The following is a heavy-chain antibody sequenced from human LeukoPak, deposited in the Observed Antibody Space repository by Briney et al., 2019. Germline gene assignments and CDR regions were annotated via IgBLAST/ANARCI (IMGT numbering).Heavy chain of an antibody. D-gene: IGHD5-12*01. V-gene: IGHV3-33*01. CDR1: GFTFSSYG. CDR3: ARADIVATSLDY. CDR2: IWYDGSNK. Sequence: GGSLRLSCAASGFTFSSYGVHWVRQAPGKGLEWVAVIWYDGSNKYYADSVKGRFTISRDNSKNTLYLQMNSLRAEDTAVYYCARADIVATSLDYWGQGTLVTVSS. J-gene: IGHJ4*02.